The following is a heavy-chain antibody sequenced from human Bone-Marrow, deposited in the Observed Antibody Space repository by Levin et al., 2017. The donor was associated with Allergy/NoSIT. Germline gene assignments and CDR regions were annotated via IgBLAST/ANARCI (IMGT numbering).Heavy chain of an antibody. J-gene: IGHJ4*02. CDR1: GYSFNTYG. D-gene: IGHD1-26*01. CDR3: AREARYSASYLPMDY. Sequence: ASVKVSCKASGYSFNTYGISWVRQAPGQGLEWMAWISAYNGDTNIAPKFQDRVTMTTDTSTSTAYMDLRSLTSDDTAVYYCAREARYSASYLPMDYWGQGTLVTVSS. CDR2: ISAYNGDT. V-gene: IGHV1-18*01.